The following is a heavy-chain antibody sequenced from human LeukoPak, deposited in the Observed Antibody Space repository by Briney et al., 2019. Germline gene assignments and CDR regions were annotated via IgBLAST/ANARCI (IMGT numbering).Heavy chain of an antibody. J-gene: IGHJ2*01. D-gene: IGHD2-2*02. V-gene: IGHV4-39*01. CDR3: ATRVVPAAIWYFDL. CDR2: IYYSGST. CDR1: GGSISSSSYY. Sequence: SETLSLTCTVSGGSISSSSYYWGWIRQLPGKGLEWIGSIYYSGSTYYNPSLKSRVIISVDTSKNQFSLKLSSVTAADTAVYYCATRVVPAAIWYFDLWGRGTLVTVSS.